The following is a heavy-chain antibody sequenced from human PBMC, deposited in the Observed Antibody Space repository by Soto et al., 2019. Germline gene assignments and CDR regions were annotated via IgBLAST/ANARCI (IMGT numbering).Heavy chain of an antibody. CDR1: GFTFSVYA. D-gene: IGHD2-21*02. J-gene: IGHJ6*02. Sequence: EVQLLESGGGFVQPGGSLRLSCAATGFTFSVYAMTWVRQAPGKGLEWVSAVTANGGSTYSADSVKGRFTISRDNSKNTLFRQMNSLRAEDPAVYYCASLGVGDWANYYYYYGMDVWGQGTTVTVAS. CDR2: VTANGGST. CDR3: ASLGVGDWANYYYYYGMDV. V-gene: IGHV3-23*01.